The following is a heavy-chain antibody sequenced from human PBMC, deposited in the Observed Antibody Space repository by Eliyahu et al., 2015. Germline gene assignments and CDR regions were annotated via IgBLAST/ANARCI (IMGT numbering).Heavy chain of an antibody. J-gene: IGHJ4*02. V-gene: IGHV1-2*02. D-gene: IGHD6-19*01. CDR3: ARELPPGIAVAGLDY. Sequence: VRQAPGQGLEWMGWINPNSGGTNYTQKFQGRDTMTRDTSISTAYMELSRLRSDDTAVYYCARELPPGIAVAGLDYWGQGTLVTVSS. CDR2: INPNSGGT.